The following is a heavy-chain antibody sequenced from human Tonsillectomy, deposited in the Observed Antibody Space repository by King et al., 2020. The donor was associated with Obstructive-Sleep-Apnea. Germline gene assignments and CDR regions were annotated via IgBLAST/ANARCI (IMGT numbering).Heavy chain of an antibody. J-gene: IGHJ5*02. V-gene: IGHV4-38-2*02. CDR2: IYQSGNT. D-gene: IGHD3-3*02. CDR1: NYSNSISYY. CDR3: ARLPAIAGISRFDP. Sequence: QVQLQESGPGLVKPSETLSLTCIVSNYSNSISYYWGWIRQPPGKGLEWIGHIYQSGNTHYNPSLRSRVTMSVDTSKNQFSLQVSLNLRSVTAADTAMYYCARLPAIAGISRFDPWGQGTLVTVSS.